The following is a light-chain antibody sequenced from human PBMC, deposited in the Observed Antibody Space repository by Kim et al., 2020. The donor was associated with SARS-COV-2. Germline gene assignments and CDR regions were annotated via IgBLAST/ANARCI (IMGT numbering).Light chain of an antibody. CDR2: DAS. CDR1: QSVSNY. V-gene: IGKV3-11*01. Sequence: PGKRATPPCRASQSVSNYLAWYQQKPGQAPRLLVYDASTRATGIPARFSGNGSGTDFTLTISSLEPEDFAVYYCQQRANGPPLTFGGGTKVDIK. CDR3: QQRANGPPLT. J-gene: IGKJ4*01.